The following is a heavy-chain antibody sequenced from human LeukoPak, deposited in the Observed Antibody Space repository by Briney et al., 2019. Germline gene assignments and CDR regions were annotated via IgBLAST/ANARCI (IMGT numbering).Heavy chain of an antibody. CDR1: GSSISSYY. CDR3: ARVREWHFDL. V-gene: IGHV4-59*01. D-gene: IGHD3-10*01. Sequence: PSETLSLTCTVSGSSISSYYWSWIRQPPGKGLEWIGYIYYSGSTNYNPSLNSPATISVATSKNQFSLKLSPVTAADTAVYYCARVREWHFDLWGRGTLVTASS. CDR2: IYYSGST. J-gene: IGHJ2*01.